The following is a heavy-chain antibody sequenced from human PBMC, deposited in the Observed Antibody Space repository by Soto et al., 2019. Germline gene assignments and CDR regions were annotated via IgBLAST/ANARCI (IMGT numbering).Heavy chain of an antibody. J-gene: IGHJ2*01. CDR2: ISSDGRST. V-gene: IGHV3-74*01. CDR3: ARGVQGSRYFDI. D-gene: IGHD3-3*01. CDR1: GYFFRSYW. Sequence: EVQLVESGGGLVQPGGSLRLSCEASGYFFRSYWMHWVRQAPGKGLVWVSRISSDGRSTYADSVNGRFAISRDDATHTVYLQMNSPRAEDTAVYLCARGVQGSRYFDIWGRGTLVTVSS.